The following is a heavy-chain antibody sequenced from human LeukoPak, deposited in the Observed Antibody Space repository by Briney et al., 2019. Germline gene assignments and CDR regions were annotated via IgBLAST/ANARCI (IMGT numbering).Heavy chain of an antibody. D-gene: IGHD2-2*01. CDR3: ARGSSVVVPAARYYFDY. Sequence: PSETLSLTCTVSGGSISSGGYYWGWIRQPPGKGLEWIGYIYHSGSTYYNPSLKSRVTISVDRSKNQFSLKLSSVTAADTAVYYCARGSSVVVPAARYYFDYWGQGTLVTVSS. CDR1: GGSISSGGYY. V-gene: IGHV4-30-2*01. J-gene: IGHJ4*02. CDR2: IYHSGST.